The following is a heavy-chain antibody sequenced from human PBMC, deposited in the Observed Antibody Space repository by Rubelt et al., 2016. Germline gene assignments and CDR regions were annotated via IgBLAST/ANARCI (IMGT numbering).Heavy chain of an antibody. CDR1: GGSFSGYY. CDR2: INHSGST. CDR3: ARGLARAAAAPRRLWFDP. Sequence: QVQLQQWGAGLLKPSETLSLTCAVYGGSFSGYYWSWLRQPPGKGLEWIGEINHSGSTNYNPYLKIRGTISVDTSKNQFALKLSSVTAADTAVYYCARGLARAAAAPRRLWFDPWGQGTLVTVSS. J-gene: IGHJ5*02. D-gene: IGHD6-13*01. V-gene: IGHV4-34*01.